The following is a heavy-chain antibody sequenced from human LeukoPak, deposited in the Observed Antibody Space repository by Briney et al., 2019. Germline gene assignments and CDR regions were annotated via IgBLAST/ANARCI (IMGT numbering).Heavy chain of an antibody. CDR3: AKEGDNTGYRYFDD. Sequence: GGSLRLSCAASGFTLIGYSMSWVRQAPGKGLEWVSYINSSSGTIIYADSVKGRFTISRDNAKNSLYLQMNSLRAEDTAVYYCAKEGDNTGYRYFDDWGQGTLVTVSS. D-gene: IGHD3-22*01. CDR1: GFTLIGYS. CDR2: INSSSGTI. V-gene: IGHV3-48*04. J-gene: IGHJ4*02.